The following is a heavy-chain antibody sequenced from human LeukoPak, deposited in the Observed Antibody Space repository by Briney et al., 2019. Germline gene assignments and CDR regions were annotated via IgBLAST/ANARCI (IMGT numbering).Heavy chain of an antibody. CDR1: GFTVTSNY. J-gene: IGHJ4*02. Sequence: PGGSLRLSCAASGFTVTSNYMTWVRQAPGKGLEWVSVIYTGGSTYYADSVKGRFTISRDNSKNTLYLQMNSLRAEDTAVYYCAIDPNWGTHSWGQGVLVTVSS. V-gene: IGHV3-53*01. D-gene: IGHD7-27*01. CDR2: IYTGGST. CDR3: AIDPNWGTHS.